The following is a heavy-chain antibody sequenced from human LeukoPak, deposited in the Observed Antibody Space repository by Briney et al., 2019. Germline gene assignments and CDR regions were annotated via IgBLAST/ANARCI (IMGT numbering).Heavy chain of an antibody. J-gene: IGHJ4*02. Sequence: GGSLRLSCAASGFTFTTYWMSWVRQAPGKGLEWVADINQDGSEKYYVDSVKGRSTISRDNAKISLYLLMNSLRAEDTAVYYCARNLPHDYWGQGTLVTVSS. CDR3: ARNLPHDY. CDR1: GFTFTTYW. CDR2: INQDGSEK. V-gene: IGHV3-7*01.